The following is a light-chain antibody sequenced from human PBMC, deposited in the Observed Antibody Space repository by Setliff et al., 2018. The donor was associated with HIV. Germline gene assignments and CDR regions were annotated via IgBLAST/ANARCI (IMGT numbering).Light chain of an antibody. CDR1: TSNIGTNN. J-gene: IGLJ1*01. Sequence: QSVLTQPPSASGTPGQRVTISCSGSTSNIGTNNVNWYQHLPGTAPKLLIYADNQRPSGVPDRFSGSKSGTSASLAISGLQSGDEADYYCAAWDDSLNGRGVFGTGTKVTVL. CDR3: AAWDDSLNGRGV. CDR2: ADN. V-gene: IGLV1-44*01.